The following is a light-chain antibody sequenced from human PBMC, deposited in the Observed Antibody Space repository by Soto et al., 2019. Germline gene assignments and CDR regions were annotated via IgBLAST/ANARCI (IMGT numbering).Light chain of an antibody. J-gene: IGKJ4*01. CDR3: QQYASAPRA. Sequence: EIVLTQSPGTLSLSPGERATLSCRASQSVSSSYLAWYQQKPGQAPRLLMFGASSRATGIPDRFSGSGSGTDFTLTISRLEPEDFAVYYCQQYASAPRAFGGGTRVDVK. V-gene: IGKV3-20*01. CDR1: QSVSSSY. CDR2: GAS.